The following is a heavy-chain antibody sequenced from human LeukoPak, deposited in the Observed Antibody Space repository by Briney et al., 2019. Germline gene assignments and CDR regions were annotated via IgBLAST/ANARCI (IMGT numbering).Heavy chain of an antibody. J-gene: IGHJ4*02. CDR2: IYSGGST. CDR3: AKDPDY. V-gene: IGHV3-66*01. Sequence: GGSLRLSCAASGFTFSTYSMNWVRQAPGKGLEWVSVIYSGGSTYYADSVKGRFTISRDNSKNTLYLQMNSLRAEDTAVYYCAKDPDYWGQGTLVSVSS. CDR1: GFTFSTYS.